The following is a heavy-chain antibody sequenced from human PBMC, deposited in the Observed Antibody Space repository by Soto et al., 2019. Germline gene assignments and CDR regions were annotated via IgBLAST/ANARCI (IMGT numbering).Heavy chain of an antibody. CDR2: ISYDGSNK. J-gene: IGHJ5*02. V-gene: IGHV3-30-3*01. D-gene: IGHD2-15*01. CDR3: ARDEPLVVAATIHPWFDP. Sequence: PGGSLRLSCAASGFTFSSYAMHWVRQAPGKGLEWVAVISYDGSNKYYADSVKGRFTISRDNSKNTLYLQMNSLRAEDTAVYYCARDEPLVVAATIHPWFDPWGQGTLVTVSS. CDR1: GFTFSSYA.